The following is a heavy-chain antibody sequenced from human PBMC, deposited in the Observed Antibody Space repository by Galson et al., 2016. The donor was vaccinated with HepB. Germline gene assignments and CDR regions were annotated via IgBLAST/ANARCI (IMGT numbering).Heavy chain of an antibody. V-gene: IGHV3-21*01. D-gene: IGHD6-13*01. CDR3: ARGGGYSSGWYSF. CDR2: ISSGSAYK. J-gene: IGHJ4*02. Sequence: SLRLSCAASGFTFSTNSMNWVRQAPGKGLEWVSSISSGSAYKYYADSVKGRFTISGDNAKNSLYLQMNSLRVEDTAVYYCARGGGYSSGWYSFWGRGTLVTVSS. CDR1: GFTFSTNS.